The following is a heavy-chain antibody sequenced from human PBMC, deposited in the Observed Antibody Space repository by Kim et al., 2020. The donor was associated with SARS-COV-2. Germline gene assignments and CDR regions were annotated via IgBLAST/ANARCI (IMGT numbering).Heavy chain of an antibody. V-gene: IGHV1-18*01. D-gene: IGHD3-9*01. CDR1: GYTFTSYG. Sequence: ASVKVSCKASGYTFTSYGISWVRQAPGQGLEWMGWISAYNGNTNYAQKLQGRVTMTTDTSTSTAYMELRSLRSDDTAVYYCARDGGNFDWLSSPPSGVDPWGQGTLVTVSS. J-gene: IGHJ5*02. CDR3: ARDGGNFDWLSSPPSGVDP. CDR2: ISAYNGNT.